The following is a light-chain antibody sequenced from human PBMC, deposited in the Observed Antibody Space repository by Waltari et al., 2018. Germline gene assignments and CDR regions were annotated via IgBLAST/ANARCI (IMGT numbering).Light chain of an antibody. J-gene: IGLJ3*02. V-gene: IGLV4-69*01. CDR3: ETGGHGTWV. CDR1: SGHSSNI. CDR2: VNSEGSH. Sequence: QLVLTQSPSASASLGASVKLTCTLSSGHSSNIIAWLQQQPGKGPRYLMKVNSEGSHRKGDDVPDRFSGSSSGAERYLTIASLQSEDEADYYCETGGHGTWVFGGGTKLTVL.